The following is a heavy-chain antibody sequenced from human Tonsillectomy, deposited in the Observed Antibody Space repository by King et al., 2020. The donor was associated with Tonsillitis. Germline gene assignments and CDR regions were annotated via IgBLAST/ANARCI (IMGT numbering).Heavy chain of an antibody. Sequence: QLQESGPGLVKPSETLSLTCTVSGGSISISSYYWGWIRQPPGKGLEWIGSIYYSGSTFYNPSLKSRVTISVDTSKNQFSLKLSSVTAADTAVYYCASHFDEGGAIVWFDPWGQGTLVTVSS. J-gene: IGHJ5*02. D-gene: IGHD2-2*02. V-gene: IGHV4-39*01. CDR3: ASHFDEGGAIVWFDP. CDR2: IYYSGST. CDR1: GGSISISSYY.